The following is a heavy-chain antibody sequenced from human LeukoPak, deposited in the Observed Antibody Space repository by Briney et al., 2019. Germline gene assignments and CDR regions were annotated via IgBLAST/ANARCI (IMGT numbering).Heavy chain of an antibody. CDR2: ISSSSSTI. J-gene: IGHJ3*02. V-gene: IGHV3-48*01. CDR3: ARDEKYSSSWYRADAFDI. D-gene: IGHD6-13*01. CDR1: GFTFSSYS. Sequence: GGSLRLSCAASGFTFSSYSMNWVRQAPGKGLEWVSCISSSSSTIYYADSVKGRFTISRDNAKNSLYLQMNSLRAEDTAVYYCARDEKYSSSWYRADAFDIWGQGTMVTVSS.